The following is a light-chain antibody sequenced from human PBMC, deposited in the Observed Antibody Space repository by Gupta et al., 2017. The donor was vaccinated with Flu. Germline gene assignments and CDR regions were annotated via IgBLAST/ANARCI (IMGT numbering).Light chain of an antibody. J-gene: IGLJ2*01. V-gene: IGLV2-14*04. CDR3: NSYTSSSTGVV. CDR1: SSDVGGYNY. Sequence: SSDVGGYNYVSWYRQHPGKAPKLMIYDVSNRPSGVPDRFSGSKSGNTASLAITGLQAEDEADYYCNSYTSSSTGVVFGGGTKLTVL. CDR2: DVS.